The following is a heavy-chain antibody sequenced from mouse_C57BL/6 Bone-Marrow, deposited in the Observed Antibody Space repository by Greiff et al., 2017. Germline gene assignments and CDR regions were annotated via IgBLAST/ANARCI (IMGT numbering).Heavy chain of an antibody. D-gene: IGHD2-2*01. CDR3: ARGYDPPLDY. CDR2: IDPANGNT. Sequence: VQLQQSVAELVRPGASVKLSCTASGFTIKNTYMHWVKQRPEQGLEWIGRIDPANGNTKYAPKFQGKAPLTADTSSNTAYLQLSSLTSEDTAIYYCARGYDPPLDYWGQGTTLTVSS. V-gene: IGHV14-3*01. CDR1: GFTIKNTY. J-gene: IGHJ2*01.